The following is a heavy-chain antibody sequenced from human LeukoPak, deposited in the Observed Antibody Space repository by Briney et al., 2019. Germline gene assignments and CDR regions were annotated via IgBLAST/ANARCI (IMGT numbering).Heavy chain of an antibody. CDR2: IKRKTDGGTT. J-gene: IGHJ4*02. V-gene: IGHV3-15*01. CDR3: TTDIQTY. Sequence: PGGSLRLSCAASGFTFSEAWMSWVRQAPGKGLEWVGHIKRKTDGGTTDYAAPVKGRFIISRDDSKNTLYLQMNSLKTEDTAVYYCTTDIQTYWGQGTLVTVSS. CDR1: GFTFSEAW.